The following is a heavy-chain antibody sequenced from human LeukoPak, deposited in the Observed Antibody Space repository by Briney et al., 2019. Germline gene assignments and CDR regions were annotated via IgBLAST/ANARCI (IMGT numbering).Heavy chain of an antibody. CDR1: GYTFTSYD. V-gene: IGHV1-8*01. CDR2: MNPNSSNT. CDR3: ARSSLRLSSTNNWFDP. D-gene: IGHD2-2*01. J-gene: IGHJ5*02. Sequence: ASVKVSCKASGYTFTSYDINWVRQATGQGLEWMGWMNPNSSNTGYAQKFQGRVTMTRNTSISTAYMELSSLRSEDTAVYYCARSSLRLSSTNNWFDPWGQGTLVTVSS.